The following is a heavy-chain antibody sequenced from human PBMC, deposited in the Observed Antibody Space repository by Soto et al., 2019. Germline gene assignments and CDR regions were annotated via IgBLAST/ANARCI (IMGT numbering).Heavy chain of an antibody. D-gene: IGHD4-17*01. J-gene: IGHJ4*02. CDR3: ARDHSYGDYFGYLVY. CDR2: IKQDGSEK. CDR1: GFTFSSYW. V-gene: IGHV3-7*03. Sequence: PVGSLRLSCAASGFTFSSYWMSWVRQAPGKGLEWVANIKQDGSEKYYVDSVKGRFTISRDNAKNSLYLQMNSLRAGDTAVYYCARDHSYGDYFGYLVYWGQGTLVTVSS.